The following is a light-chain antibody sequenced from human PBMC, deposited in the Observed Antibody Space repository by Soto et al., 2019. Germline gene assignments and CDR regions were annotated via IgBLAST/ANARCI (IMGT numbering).Light chain of an antibody. J-gene: IGKJ1*01. V-gene: IGKV1-12*01. Sequence: IPITQAPSSVSVSLGDRVNITCRASQYIGDWLAWYQQKPGQAPKLLIYAGSNLQSGVPSRFSGSGSGTEFTLTISGLQSEDYADYFCHQYENWPKTFGQGTKVDI. CDR2: AGS. CDR3: HQYENWPKT. CDR1: QYIGDW.